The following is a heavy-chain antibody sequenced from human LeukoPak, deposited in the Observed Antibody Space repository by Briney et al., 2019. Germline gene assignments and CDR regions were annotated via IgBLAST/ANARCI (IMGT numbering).Heavy chain of an antibody. CDR1: GGSINSYY. D-gene: IGHD6-13*01. Sequence: SGTLTLTCTVSGGSINSYYWSWIRQTPGKGLEWIGCINHSGSPNYHPSLKSRVTISIDTSKNEYSQKVSSVTAADTSGYYWARAPYSNIVDYWGQGTLVTVSS. J-gene: IGHJ4*02. V-gene: IGHV4-59*01. CDR3: ARAPYSNIVDY. CDR2: INHSGSP.